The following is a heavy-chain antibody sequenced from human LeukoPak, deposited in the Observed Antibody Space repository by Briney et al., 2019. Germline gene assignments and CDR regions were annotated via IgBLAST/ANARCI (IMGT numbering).Heavy chain of an antibody. CDR1: GFTFSSYW. D-gene: IGHD6-13*01. CDR3: AKDSSSWYSYFDY. Sequence: GGSLRLSCAASGFTFSSYWMSWVRQAPGKGLEWVANIKQDGSEKYYVDSVKGRFTISRDNAKNSLYLQMNSLRAEDTALYYCAKDSSSWYSYFDYWGQGTLVTVSS. J-gene: IGHJ4*02. CDR2: IKQDGSEK. V-gene: IGHV3-7*03.